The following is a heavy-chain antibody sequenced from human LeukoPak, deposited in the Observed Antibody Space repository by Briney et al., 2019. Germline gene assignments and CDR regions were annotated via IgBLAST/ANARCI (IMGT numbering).Heavy chain of an antibody. CDR1: GFSFSSYG. J-gene: IGHJ4*02. CDR2: IRYDGSNK. V-gene: IGHV3-30*02. CDR3: AKDDGIVVVVDATGLDY. D-gene: IGHD2-15*01. Sequence: GGSLRLSCAASGFSFSSYGMHWVRQAPGKGLEWVAFIRYDGSNKYYADSVKGRFTISRDNSKNTLYLQMNSLRAEDTAVYYCAKDDGIVVVVDATGLDYWGQGTLVTVSS.